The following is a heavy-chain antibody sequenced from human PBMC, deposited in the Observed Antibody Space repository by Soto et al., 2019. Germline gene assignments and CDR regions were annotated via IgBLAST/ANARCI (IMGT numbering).Heavy chain of an antibody. J-gene: IGHJ4*02. CDR1: GGAFSGYY. CDR2: INHSGST. CDR3: ARRHRLYYDSSGPPLDY. V-gene: IGHV4-34*01. D-gene: IGHD3-22*01. Sequence: SETLYLTCGVYGGAFSGYYWSWIRQPPEKGLEWIGEINHSGSTNYNPSLKSRVTISVDTSKNQFSLKLSSVTAADTAVYYCARRHRLYYDSSGPPLDYWGQGTLVTVSS.